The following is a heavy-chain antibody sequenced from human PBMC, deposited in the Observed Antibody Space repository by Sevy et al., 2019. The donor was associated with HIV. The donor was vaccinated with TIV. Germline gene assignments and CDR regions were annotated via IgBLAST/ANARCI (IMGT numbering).Heavy chain of an antibody. D-gene: IGHD6-13*01. V-gene: IGHV3-9*01. CDR3: AKVSQGYSSSRATEYFQH. Sequence: GGSLRLSCAASGFTFDDYAMHWVRQAPGKGLEWVSGISWNSGSIGDADSVKGRFTISRDNAKNSLYLQMNSLRAEDTALYYCAKVSQGYSSSRATEYFQHWGQGTLVTVSS. CDR1: GFTFDDYA. J-gene: IGHJ1*01. CDR2: ISWNSGSI.